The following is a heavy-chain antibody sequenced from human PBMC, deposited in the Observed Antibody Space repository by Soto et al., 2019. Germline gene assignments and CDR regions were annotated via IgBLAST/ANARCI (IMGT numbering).Heavy chain of an antibody. J-gene: IGHJ5*02. D-gene: IGHD3-10*01. CDR1: GDTFASYY. CDR3: ARAYYGSRSYYHWFDP. V-gene: IGHV1-46*01. Sequence: GASVKVTCKEPGDTFASYYRQWLRHAPRQRNEWIRIINPNSGSTSYAQKFQGRVTMTRDTSISTVYLELSRLRSDDTAVYYCARAYYGSRSYYHWFDPWGQGTLVTGSS. CDR2: INPNSGST.